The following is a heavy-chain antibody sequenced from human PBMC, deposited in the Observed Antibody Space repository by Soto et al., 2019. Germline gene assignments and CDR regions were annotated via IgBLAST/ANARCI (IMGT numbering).Heavy chain of an antibody. CDR1: GGSISSYY. CDR2: IYYSGST. V-gene: IGHV4-59*01. Sequence: SETLSLTCTVSGGSISSYYWSWIRQPPGKGLEWIGYIYYSGSTNYNPSLKSRVTISVDTSKNQFSLKLSSVTAADTAVYYCARGPPRYPAEFDYWGQGTLVTVSS. J-gene: IGHJ4*02. D-gene: IGHD3-16*01. CDR3: ARGPPRYPAEFDY.